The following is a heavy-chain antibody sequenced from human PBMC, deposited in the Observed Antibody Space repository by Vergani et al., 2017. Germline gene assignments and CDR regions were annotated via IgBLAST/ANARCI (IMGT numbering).Heavy chain of an antibody. D-gene: IGHD3-16*01. CDR3: ARGGSRVYYYYYYMDV. J-gene: IGHJ6*03. CDR1: GYSFTSYW. Sequence: EVPLVQSGAEVKKPGESLKISCKGSGYSFTSYWIGWVRQMPGKGLEWLGIIYPGDSDTRYSPSFQGQVTISADKSISTAYLQWSSLKASDTAMYYCARGGSRVYYYYYYMDVWGKGTTVTVSS. V-gene: IGHV5-51*01. CDR2: IYPGDSDT.